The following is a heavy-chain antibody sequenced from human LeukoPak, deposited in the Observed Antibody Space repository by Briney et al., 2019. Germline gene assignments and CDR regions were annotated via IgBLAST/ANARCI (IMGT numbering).Heavy chain of an antibody. CDR2: INHSGST. CDR1: GGSFSGYY. D-gene: IGHD3-22*01. CDR3: ATGGYYDSSGYHDAFDI. J-gene: IGHJ3*02. Sequence: SETLSLTCAVYGGSFSGYYWSWIRQPPGKGLEWIGEINHSGSTNYNPSLKGRVTISVDTSKNQFSLKLSSVTAADTAVYYCATGGYYDSSGYHDAFDIWGQGTMVTVSS. V-gene: IGHV4-34*01.